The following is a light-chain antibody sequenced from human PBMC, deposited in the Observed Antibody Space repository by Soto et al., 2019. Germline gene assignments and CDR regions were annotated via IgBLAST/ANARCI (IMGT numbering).Light chain of an antibody. J-gene: IGKJ1*01. CDR3: MQSQQSPTT. V-gene: IGKV2-28*01. CDR1: QSLLQSNGYNY. Sequence: DIVMTQSPLSLPVTPGEPASISCSSSQSLLQSNGYNYLDWYLQKPGQSPQLLIYFGSYRASGVPDRFSGSGSGTDFTPKIRRVEAEDVGVYYCMQSQQSPTTFGQGTTVEI. CDR2: FGS.